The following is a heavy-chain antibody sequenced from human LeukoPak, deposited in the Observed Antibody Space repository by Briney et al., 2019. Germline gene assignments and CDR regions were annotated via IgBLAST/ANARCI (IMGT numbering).Heavy chain of an antibody. CDR3: ARGRYYYDSSGYSVDY. CDR2: ISYDGSNK. D-gene: IGHD3-22*01. V-gene: IGHV3-30-3*01. Sequence: PGGSLRLSCAASGFTFSSYAMHWVRQAPGKGLEWVAVISYDGSNKYYADSVKGRFTISRDNSKNTLYLQMNSLRAEDTAVYYCARGRYYYDSSGYSVDYWGQGTLVTVSS. J-gene: IGHJ4*02. CDR1: GFTFSSYA.